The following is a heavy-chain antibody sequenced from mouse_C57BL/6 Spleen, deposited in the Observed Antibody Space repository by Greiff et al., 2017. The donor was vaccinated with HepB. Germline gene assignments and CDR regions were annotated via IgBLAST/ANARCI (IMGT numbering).Heavy chain of an antibody. J-gene: IGHJ1*03. CDR3: ARSGYGNNWYFDV. CDR2: INPSSGYT. Sequence: VHLVESGAELAKPGASVKLSCKASGYTFTSYWMHWVKQRPGQGLEWIGYINPSSGYTKYNQKFKDKATLTADKSSSTAYMQLSSLTYEDSAVYYCARSGYGNNWYFDVWGTGTTVTVSS. D-gene: IGHD2-10*02. V-gene: IGHV1-7*01. CDR1: GYTFTSYW.